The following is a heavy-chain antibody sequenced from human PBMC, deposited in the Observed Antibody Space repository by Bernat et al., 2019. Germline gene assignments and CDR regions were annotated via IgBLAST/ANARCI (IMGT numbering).Heavy chain of an antibody. CDR3: ARHYGSPGSMDV. J-gene: IGHJ6*02. CDR2: ISYDGSNK. V-gene: IGHV3-30-3*01. D-gene: IGHD3-10*01. Sequence: QVQLVESGGGVVQPGRSRRLSCAASGFTFSNYAIHWVRQAPGKGLEWVAVISYDGSNKYYADSVKGRFTISSDNSKNTLYLQMNSLGTEDTAVYYCARHYGSPGSMDVWGQGTTVTVSS. CDR1: GFTFSNYA.